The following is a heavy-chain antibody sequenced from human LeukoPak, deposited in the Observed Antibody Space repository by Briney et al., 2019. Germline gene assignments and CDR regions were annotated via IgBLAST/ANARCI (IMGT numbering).Heavy chain of an antibody. Sequence: GRSLRLSCAASGFTFDDYAMHWVRQAPGKGLEWVSGISWNSGSIGYADSVKGRFTISRDNAKNSLYLQMNSLRAEDTALYYCAKDSTYNWNVVNWFDPWGQGTLVTVSS. J-gene: IGHJ5*02. D-gene: IGHD1-20*01. V-gene: IGHV3-9*01. CDR2: ISWNSGSI. CDR1: GFTFDDYA. CDR3: AKDSTYNWNVVNWFDP.